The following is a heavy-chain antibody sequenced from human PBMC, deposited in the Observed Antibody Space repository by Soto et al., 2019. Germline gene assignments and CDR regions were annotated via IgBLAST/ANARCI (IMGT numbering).Heavy chain of an antibody. CDR1: GFTFDDYA. J-gene: IGHJ6*02. Sequence: EVQLVESGGGLVQPGRSLRLSCAASGFTFDDYAMHWVRQAPGKGLEWVSGISWNSGSMGYADSVKGRFTITRDNAKNSLYLQIISLRADDTALYLCAKDMYSNYGYGMDVWGQGTTVTVSS. CDR3: AKDMYSNYGYGMDV. CDR2: ISWNSGSM. V-gene: IGHV3-9*01. D-gene: IGHD4-4*01.